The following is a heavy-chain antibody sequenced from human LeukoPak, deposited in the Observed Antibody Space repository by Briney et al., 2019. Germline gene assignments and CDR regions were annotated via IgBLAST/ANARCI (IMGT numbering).Heavy chain of an antibody. CDR3: ARVMPRPY. V-gene: IGHV3-9*01. Sequence: PTGGSLRLSCAASGFTFDDYAMHWVRHAPGKGLEWVSGISWNSGSIGYADSVKGRFTISRDNAKNSLYLQMNSLRAEDTAVYYCARVMPRPYWGQGTLVTVSS. CDR1: GFTFDDYA. CDR2: ISWNSGSI. J-gene: IGHJ4*02.